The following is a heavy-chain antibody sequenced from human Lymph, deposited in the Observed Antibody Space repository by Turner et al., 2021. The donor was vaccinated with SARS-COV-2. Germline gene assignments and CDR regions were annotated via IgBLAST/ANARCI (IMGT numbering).Heavy chain of an antibody. Sequence: EVQLVESGGGLIQPGGSLSLSCAASGFTVSYNYMTWVRQAPGKGLEWVSVIYSGGSTYYADSVKGRFTISRDSSKNKLYLQMNSLRAEDTAVYYCARDLMEVGGMDVWGQGTTVTVSS. V-gene: IGHV3-53*01. D-gene: IGHD3-3*01. CDR3: ARDLMEVGGMDV. CDR2: IYSGGST. CDR1: GFTVSYNY. J-gene: IGHJ6*02.